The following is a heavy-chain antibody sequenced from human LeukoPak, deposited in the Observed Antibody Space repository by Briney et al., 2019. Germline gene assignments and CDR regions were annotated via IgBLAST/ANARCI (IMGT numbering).Heavy chain of an antibody. CDR1: GFTFSSYW. V-gene: IGHV3-7*01. J-gene: IGHJ3*02. D-gene: IGHD1-26*01. CDR3: ARDSGSYWVDAFDI. CDR2: IKQDGSEK. Sequence: GGSLRLSCAASGFTFSSYWMSWVRQAPGKGLEWVANIKQDGSEKYYVDSVKGRFTISRDNAKNSLYLQMNSLRAEDTAVYYCARDSGSYWVDAFDIWGQGTMVSVSS.